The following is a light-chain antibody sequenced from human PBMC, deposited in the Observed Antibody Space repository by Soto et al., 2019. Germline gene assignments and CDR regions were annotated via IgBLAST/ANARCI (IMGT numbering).Light chain of an antibody. CDR3: QQYGNSPYT. CDR2: DAS. V-gene: IGKV3D-20*01. J-gene: IGKJ2*01. CDR1: QSVSSIY. Sequence: EIVFTQTPATLSLSPGERATLSCGASQSVSSIYLAWYQQKPGLAPRLLIYDASSRATGIPDRFSGSGSGTDFTLTISRLEPEDFAVYYCQQYGNSPYTFGQGTKLEIK.